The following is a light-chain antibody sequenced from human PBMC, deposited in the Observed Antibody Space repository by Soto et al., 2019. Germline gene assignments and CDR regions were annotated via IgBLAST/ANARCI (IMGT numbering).Light chain of an antibody. V-gene: IGKV1-33*01. CDR2: DAS. J-gene: IGKJ3*01. CDR1: QDISNY. CDR3: QQYDNLPL. Sequence: DIQMTQSPSSLSASVGDRVTITCQASQDISNYLNWYQQKPGKAPKLLIYDASNLETGVPSRFSGSGSGTDFTVTISILQPEDIAAYYCQQYDNLPLIGPGTKVDIK.